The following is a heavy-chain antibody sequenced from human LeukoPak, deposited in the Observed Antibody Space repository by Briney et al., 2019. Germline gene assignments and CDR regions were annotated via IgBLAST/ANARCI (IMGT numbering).Heavy chain of an antibody. CDR2: IYYSGTT. V-gene: IGHV4-39*01. CDR1: GRSISGSSYY. J-gene: IGHJ3*02. CDR3: ARIVGVVVITGADAFDI. Sequence: SETLSLTCTVSGRSISGSSYYWGWMPQPPGKGLEWIGNIYYSGTTYYNPSLKSRVTISVDTSKNHFSLKLSSVTAADTAVYYCARIVGVVVITGADAFDIWGQGTMVTVSS. D-gene: IGHD3-22*01.